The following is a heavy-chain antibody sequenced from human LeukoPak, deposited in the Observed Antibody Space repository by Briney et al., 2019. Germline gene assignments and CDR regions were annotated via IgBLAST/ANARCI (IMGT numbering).Heavy chain of an antibody. Sequence: GASVKVSCKASGYTFTGYYMHWVRQAPGQGLEWMGIINPSGGSTSYAQKFQGRVTMTRDMSTSTVYMELSSLRSEDTAVYYCARCGATGRYYYYYMDVWGKGTTVTVSS. CDR2: INPSGGST. CDR3: ARCGATGRYYYYYMDV. D-gene: IGHD5-12*01. V-gene: IGHV1-46*01. CDR1: GYTFTGYY. J-gene: IGHJ6*03.